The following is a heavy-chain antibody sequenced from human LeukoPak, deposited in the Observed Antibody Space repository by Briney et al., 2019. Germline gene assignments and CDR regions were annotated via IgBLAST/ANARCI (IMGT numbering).Heavy chain of an antibody. D-gene: IGHD3-10*01. CDR3: ARDGGSYGSGSYFPLYFDY. J-gene: IGHJ4*02. CDR2: ISITSNYI. V-gene: IGHV3-21*01. CDR1: GFTFNYYS. Sequence: GGSLRLSCAASGFTFNYYSMNWVRQAPGKGLEWVSSISITSNYIYYADSVKGRFTISRDNAKNSLFLQMNSLRAEDTSLYYCARDGGSYGSGSYFPLYFDYWGQGTLVTVSS.